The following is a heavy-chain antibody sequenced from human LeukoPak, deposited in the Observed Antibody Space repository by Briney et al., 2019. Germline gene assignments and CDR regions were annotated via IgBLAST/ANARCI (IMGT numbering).Heavy chain of an antibody. V-gene: IGHV3-21*01. CDR1: GFIFSASN. Sequence: PGGSLRLSCAASGFIFSASNINWVRQAPGKGLEWVSYISSSSDYIYYADSVKGRFTISRDNAKTSLYLQMNSLRAEDTAVYYCARGGGIVGTTHFDYWGEGTLVTVSS. CDR3: ARGGGIVGTTHFDY. J-gene: IGHJ4*02. D-gene: IGHD1-26*01. CDR2: ISSSSDYI.